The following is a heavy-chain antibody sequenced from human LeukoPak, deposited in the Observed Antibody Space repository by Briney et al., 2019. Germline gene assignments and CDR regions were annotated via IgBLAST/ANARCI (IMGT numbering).Heavy chain of an antibody. CDR2: ISAYNGNT. J-gene: IGHJ6*03. D-gene: IGHD2-2*02. CDR3: ARDRVPAAIRDYHYYYMDV. V-gene: IGHV1-18*01. CDR1: GYTFTSYG. Sequence: ASVEVPCKASGYTFTSYGISWVRQAPGQGLEWMGWISAYNGNTNYAQKLQGRVTMTTDTSTSTAYMELRSLRSDDTAVYYCARDRVPAAIRDYHYYYMDVWGKGTTVTVSS.